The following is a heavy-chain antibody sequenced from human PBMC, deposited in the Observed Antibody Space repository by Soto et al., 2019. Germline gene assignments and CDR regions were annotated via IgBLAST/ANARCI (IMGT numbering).Heavy chain of an antibody. Sequence: GGSLRLSCAASGFTFSSYGMHWVRQAPGKGLEWVAVISYDGSNKYYADSVKGQFTISRDNSKNTLYLQMNSLRAEDTAVYYCAKDPFCCGWYGSSYYYGMDVWGQGTTVTVSS. D-gene: IGHD6-19*01. J-gene: IGHJ6*02. CDR1: GFTFSSYG. CDR2: ISYDGSNK. V-gene: IGHV3-30*18. CDR3: AKDPFCCGWYGSSYYYGMDV.